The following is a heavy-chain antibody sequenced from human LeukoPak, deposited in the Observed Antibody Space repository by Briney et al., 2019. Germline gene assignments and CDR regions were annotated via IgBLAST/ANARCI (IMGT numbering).Heavy chain of an antibody. V-gene: IGHV1-18*04. J-gene: IGHJ4*02. CDR2: INTYSGNR. D-gene: IGHD6-19*01. CDR1: GYTFTSYG. CDR3: ARQAGGYSSGWFQFHFDY. Sequence: ASVKVSCKASGYTFTSYGISWVRQAPGQGLEWMVWINTYSGNRNYAQKVQGRVTMTTDTSTSTAYMELTSLRSDDTAVYYCARQAGGYSSGWFQFHFDYWGQGTLVTVSS.